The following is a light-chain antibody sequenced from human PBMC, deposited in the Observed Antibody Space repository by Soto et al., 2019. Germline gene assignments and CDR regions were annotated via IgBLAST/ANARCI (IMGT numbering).Light chain of an antibody. CDR3: AAWDDRLNGYV. V-gene: IGLV1-44*01. Sequence: QSVLTQPPSASGTPGQRVTISCSGSSSNIGSNTINWYQQLPGTAPKLLIYSNNQRPSGVPDRFSGSKSGTSASLAISGLQSEDEAHYYCAAWDDRLNGYVFGTGTKVTVL. CDR1: SSNIGSNT. J-gene: IGLJ1*01. CDR2: SNN.